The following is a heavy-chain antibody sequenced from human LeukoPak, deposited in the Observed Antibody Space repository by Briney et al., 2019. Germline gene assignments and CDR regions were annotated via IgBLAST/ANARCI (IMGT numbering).Heavy chain of an antibody. J-gene: IGHJ4*02. D-gene: IGHD6-13*01. CDR1: GFTFSSYG. CDR2: IRYDGSNK. Sequence: QTGGSLRLSRAASGFTFSSYGMHWVRQAPGKGLEWVAFIRYDGSNKYYADSVKGRFTISRDNSKNTLYLQMNSLRAEDTAVYYCARYSSSCLDYWGQGTLVTVSS. CDR3: ARYSSSCLDY. V-gene: IGHV3-30*02.